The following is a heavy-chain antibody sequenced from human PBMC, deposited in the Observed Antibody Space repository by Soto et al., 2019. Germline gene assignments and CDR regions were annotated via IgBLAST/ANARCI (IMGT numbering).Heavy chain of an antibody. CDR1: GFTFSSYS. CDR3: AREAGTWHLPLNWFDP. J-gene: IGHJ5*02. CDR2: ISSSSSTI. Sequence: GGSLRLSCAASGFTFSSYSMNCVRQAPGKGLEWVSYISSSSSTIYYADSVKGRFTISRDNAKNALYVQMYSLRDEDTAVYYCAREAGTWHLPLNWFDPWGQGTLVTVSA. D-gene: IGHD6-19*01. V-gene: IGHV3-48*02.